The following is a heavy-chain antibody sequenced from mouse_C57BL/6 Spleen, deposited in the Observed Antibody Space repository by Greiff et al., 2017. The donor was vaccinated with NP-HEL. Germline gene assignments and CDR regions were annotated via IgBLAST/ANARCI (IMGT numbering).Heavy chain of an antibody. V-gene: IGHV1-15*01. Sequence: QVQLQQSGAELVRPGASVTLSCKASGYTFTDYEMHWVKQTPVHGLEWIGAIDPETGGTAYNQKFKGKAILTADKSSSTAYMELRSLTSEDSAVYYCTRNYYGSIYYAMDYWGQGTSVTVSS. D-gene: IGHD1-1*01. CDR3: TRNYYGSIYYAMDY. J-gene: IGHJ4*01. CDR2: IDPETGGT. CDR1: GYTFTDYE.